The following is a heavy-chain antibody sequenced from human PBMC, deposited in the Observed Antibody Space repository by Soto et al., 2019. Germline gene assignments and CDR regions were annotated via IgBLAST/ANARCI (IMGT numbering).Heavy chain of an antibody. CDR2: INAGNGNT. Sequence: SVKVSCKASGYTFTSYAMHWVRQAPGQRLEWMGWINAGNGNTKYSQKFQGRVTITRDTSASTAYMELSSLRSEDTAVYYCARGSGSYPNWFDPWGQGTLVTVSS. CDR3: ARGSGSYPNWFDP. V-gene: IGHV1-3*01. J-gene: IGHJ5*02. D-gene: IGHD1-26*01. CDR1: GYTFTSYA.